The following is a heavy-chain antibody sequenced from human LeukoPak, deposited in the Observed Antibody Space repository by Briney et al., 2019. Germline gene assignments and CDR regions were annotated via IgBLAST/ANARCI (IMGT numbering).Heavy chain of an antibody. V-gene: IGHV3-30*03. CDR1: GFTFSSYG. D-gene: IGHD3-10*01. J-gene: IGHJ4*02. Sequence: PGRSLRLSCAASGFTFSSYGMHWVRQAPGKGLGWVAVISYDGSNKYYADSVKGRFTISRDNAKNSLYLQLNSLRDEDTAVYYCARGRGLTLSYHYFDYWGQGTLVTVSS. CDR3: ARGRGLTLSYHYFDY. CDR2: ISYDGSNK.